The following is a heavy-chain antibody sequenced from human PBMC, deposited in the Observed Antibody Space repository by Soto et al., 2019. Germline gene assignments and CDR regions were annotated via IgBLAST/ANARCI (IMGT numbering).Heavy chain of an antibody. V-gene: IGHV2-70*01. CDR1: GFSLSTSGMC. J-gene: IGHJ6*02. Sequence: SGPTLVNPTQTLTLPCTFSGFSLSTSGMCVSWIRQPPGKALEWLALIDWDDDKYYSTSLKTRLTISKDTSKNQVVLTMTNMDPLDTATYYCARVEYTAVAGTSPDQADYYYGMDVWGQGTTVTVSS. D-gene: IGHD6-19*01. CDR3: ARVEYTAVAGTSPDQADYYYGMDV. CDR2: IDWDDDK.